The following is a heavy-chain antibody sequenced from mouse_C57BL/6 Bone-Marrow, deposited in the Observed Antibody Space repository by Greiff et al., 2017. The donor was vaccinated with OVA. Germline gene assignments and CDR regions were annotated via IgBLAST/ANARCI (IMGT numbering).Heavy chain of an antibody. CDR2: IWTGGGT. D-gene: IGHD2-1*01. CDR3: ARKRDGNYPLGYFDV. CDR1: GFSLTSYA. J-gene: IGHJ1*03. Sequence: VMLVESGPGLVAPSQSLSITCTVSGFSLTSYAISWVRQPPGKGLEWLGVIWTGGGTNYNSALKSRLSISKDNSKSQVFLKMNSLQTDDTARYYCARKRDGNYPLGYFDVWGTGTTVTVSS. V-gene: IGHV2-9-1*01.